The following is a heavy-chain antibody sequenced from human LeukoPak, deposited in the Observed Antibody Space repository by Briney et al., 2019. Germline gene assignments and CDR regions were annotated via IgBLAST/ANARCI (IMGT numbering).Heavy chain of an antibody. Sequence: PGGSLSLSCAASGFTFTNSAMTWVRQAPGKGLEWVSSISDSADNTFYADSVKGRFTISRDNSKSTLYLEVNSLRAEDTAVYYCAKGIGTTLRFRNYYYYYYMDVWGKGTTVTVSS. CDR3: AKGIGTTLRFRNYYYYYYMDV. CDR2: ISDSADNT. V-gene: IGHV3-23*01. D-gene: IGHD1-7*01. CDR1: GFTFTNSA. J-gene: IGHJ6*03.